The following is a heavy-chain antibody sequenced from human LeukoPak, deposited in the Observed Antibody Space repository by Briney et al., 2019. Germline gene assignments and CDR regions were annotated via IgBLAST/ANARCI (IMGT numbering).Heavy chain of an antibody. D-gene: IGHD3-3*01. Sequence: PSETLSLTCTVSGGSISSYYWSWIRQPPGKGLEWIGYIYYSGSTNYNPSLKSRVTMSVDTSKNQFSLKLSSVTAADTAVYYCARAGRTIFGVVTVWGQGTLVTVSS. J-gene: IGHJ4*02. V-gene: IGHV4-59*01. CDR2: IYYSGST. CDR1: GGSISSYY. CDR3: ARAGRTIFGVVTV.